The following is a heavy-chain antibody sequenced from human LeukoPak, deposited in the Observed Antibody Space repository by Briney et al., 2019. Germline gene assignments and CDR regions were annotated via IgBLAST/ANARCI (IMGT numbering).Heavy chain of an antibody. CDR1: GFTFSTYA. CDR2: ISNGKT. D-gene: IGHD2-15*01. Sequence: GGSLRLSCAASGFTFSTYAMSWVRQPPGKGLEWVAAISNGKTYYADSVRGRFAISRDDSTNTVYLHMNSLRDEDTALYHCVREAGYCAPVCVKTNWFDPWGQGTLVTVSS. J-gene: IGHJ5*02. V-gene: IGHV3-23*01. CDR3: VREAGYCAPVCVKTNWFDP.